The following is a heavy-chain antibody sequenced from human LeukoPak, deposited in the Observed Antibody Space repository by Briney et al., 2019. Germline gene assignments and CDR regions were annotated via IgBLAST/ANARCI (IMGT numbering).Heavy chain of an antibody. CDR3: AREINYFDL. D-gene: IGHD3-16*01. V-gene: IGHV3-7*01. Sequence: HSGGSLRLSCAAPGFTFSNYWMTWVRQAPGKGLEWVANIKQDGSQKYCVDSVRGRFTISRDNAQNSLYLQMNSLRAEDTAVYFCAREINYFDLWGQGALVTVSS. CDR2: IKQDGSQK. J-gene: IGHJ4*02. CDR1: GFTFSNYW.